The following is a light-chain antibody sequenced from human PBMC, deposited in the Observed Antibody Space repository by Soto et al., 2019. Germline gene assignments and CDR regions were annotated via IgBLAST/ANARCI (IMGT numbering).Light chain of an antibody. Sequence: QSVLTQPPSASGTPGQRVTISCSGSGSNIGTNSVTWYQQLPGTAPKLLIYRNNERPSGVPDRFSGSKSGTSASLAISGLQSEDESDYYCAAWDDSLNGVVFGGGTKLTVL. CDR3: AAWDDSLNGVV. CDR1: GSNIGTNS. J-gene: IGLJ2*01. CDR2: RNN. V-gene: IGLV1-44*01.